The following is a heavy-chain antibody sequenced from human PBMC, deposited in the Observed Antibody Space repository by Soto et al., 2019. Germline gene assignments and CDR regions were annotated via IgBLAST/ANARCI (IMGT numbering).Heavy chain of an antibody. CDR3: ARVDYNWNPGRFDY. D-gene: IGHD1-20*01. Sequence: ASVKVSCKASGYIFTTYGISWVRQAPGQGLEWMGWISAYNGNTNYAQKLQGRVTMTTDTSTGTAYMELRSLRSDDTAVYYCARVDYNWNPGRFDYWGQGTLVTVSS. V-gene: IGHV1-18*01. CDR1: GYIFTTYG. CDR2: ISAYNGNT. J-gene: IGHJ4*02.